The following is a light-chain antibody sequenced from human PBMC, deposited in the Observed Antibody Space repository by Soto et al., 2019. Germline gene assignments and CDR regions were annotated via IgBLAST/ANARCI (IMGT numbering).Light chain of an antibody. J-gene: IGKJ3*01. CDR3: QHYRNRPPFT. V-gene: IGKV1-33*01. Sequence: DIQMTQSPSSLSASVGARVSITCQASQDIRTSLSWFQQKPGRAPKLLIYGASNLETGVPSRFRGSGSGTDFTFTISSLQPEDTATYYCQHYRNRPPFTFGPGTKVDV. CDR2: GAS. CDR1: QDIRTS.